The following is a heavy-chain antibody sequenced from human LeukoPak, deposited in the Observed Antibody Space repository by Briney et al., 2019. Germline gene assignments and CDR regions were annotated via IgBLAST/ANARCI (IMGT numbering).Heavy chain of an antibody. CDR2: ISYDGTNK. V-gene: IGHV3-30*04. J-gene: IGHJ4*02. D-gene: IGHD5-12*01. CDR1: GFTFSTYA. CDR3: ARQSGLTYYFDY. Sequence: GRSLRLSCATSGFTFSTYAIHWVRQAPGKGLEWVAVISYDGTNKYYTDSVRGRFTISRDNSKNTLYLQMNSLRAEDTAVYYXARQSGLTYYFDYWGQGTLVTVSS.